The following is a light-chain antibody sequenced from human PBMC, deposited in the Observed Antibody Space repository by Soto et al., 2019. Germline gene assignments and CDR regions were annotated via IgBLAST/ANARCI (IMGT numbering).Light chain of an antibody. Sequence: SVLTQPASVSGSPGQSITISCTGTNSDVGGYNYVSWYQQHPGKAPKLMIYDVSTRPSGVSNRFSGSKSGNTASLTISGLQAEDEADYYCSSYTSSSTLEVFGTGTKLTVL. J-gene: IGLJ1*01. CDR1: NSDVGGYNY. V-gene: IGLV2-14*01. CDR2: DVS. CDR3: SSYTSSSTLEV.